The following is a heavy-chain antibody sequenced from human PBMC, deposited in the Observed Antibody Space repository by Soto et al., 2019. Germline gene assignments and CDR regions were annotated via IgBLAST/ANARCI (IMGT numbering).Heavy chain of an antibody. CDR1: GDSIGGVGY. J-gene: IGHJ5*02. CDR2: ISSSGSI. CDR3: ARSGVTGIVIPSHWFDP. Sequence: SETLSLTCTVSGDSIGGVGYWSWIRQFPGRGLEWIGCISSSGSIYYNPALNNRISLSLDTSQNQFSLKILSVTAADTAIYYCARSGVTGIVIPSHWFDPWGQGTLVTVSS. V-gene: IGHV4-31*03. D-gene: IGHD2-21*02.